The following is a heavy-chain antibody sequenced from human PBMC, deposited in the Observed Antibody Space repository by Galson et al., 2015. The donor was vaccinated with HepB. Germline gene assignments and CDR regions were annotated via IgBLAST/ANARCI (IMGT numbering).Heavy chain of an antibody. Sequence: SLRLSCAASGFTFSSYAMHWVRQAPGKGLEWVAVISYDGSNKYYADSVKGRFTIPRDNSKNTLYLQMNSLRAEDTAVYYCARNSNWNYKYYYGMDVWGQGTTVTVSS. J-gene: IGHJ6*02. CDR1: GFTFSSYA. D-gene: IGHD1-7*01. CDR2: ISYDGSNK. V-gene: IGHV3-30*04. CDR3: ARNSNWNYKYYYGMDV.